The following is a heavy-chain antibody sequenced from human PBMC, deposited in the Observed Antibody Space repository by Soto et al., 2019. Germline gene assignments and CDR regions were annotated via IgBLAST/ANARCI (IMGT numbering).Heavy chain of an antibody. CDR2: IYYSGST. V-gene: IGHV4-30-4*01. CDR3: ALLGVPTVTTSPYFDY. CDR1: GGSISSGDYY. D-gene: IGHD4-17*01. Sequence: QVQLQESGPGLVKTSQTLSLTCTVSGGSISSGDYYWSWIRQPPGKGLEWIGYIYYSGSTYYNPSLKSRVTISVDTSKNQFSLKLSSVTAADTAVYYCALLGVPTVTTSPYFDYWGQGTLVTVSS. J-gene: IGHJ4*02.